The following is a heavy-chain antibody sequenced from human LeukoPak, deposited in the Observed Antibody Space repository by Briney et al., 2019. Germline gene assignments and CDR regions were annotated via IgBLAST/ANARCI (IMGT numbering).Heavy chain of an antibody. CDR3: ARAGRYCGGDCYSEEYNWFDP. Sequence: SETLSLTCAVYGGSFSGYYWSWIRQPPGKGLEWIGEINHSGSTNYNPSLKSRVTISVDTSKNRFSLKLSSVIAADTAVYYCARAGRYCGGDCYSEEYNWFDPWGQGTLVTVSS. CDR2: INHSGST. CDR1: GGSFSGYY. D-gene: IGHD2-21*02. J-gene: IGHJ5*02. V-gene: IGHV4-34*01.